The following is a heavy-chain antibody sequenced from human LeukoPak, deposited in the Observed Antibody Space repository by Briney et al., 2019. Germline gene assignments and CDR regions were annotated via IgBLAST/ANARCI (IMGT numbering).Heavy chain of an antibody. D-gene: IGHD6-13*01. J-gene: IGHJ5*02. CDR2: IYSGAST. CDR3: ARGRAGNNWFDP. CDR1: GFTVSSNF. V-gene: IGHV3-53*01. Sequence: GGSLRLSCAASGFTVSSNFMSWVRQAPGKGLEWVSVIYSGASTYYADSVKGRLTISRDNSKNTLYLQMNSLRAEDTAVYYCARGRAGNNWFDPWGQGTLVTVSS.